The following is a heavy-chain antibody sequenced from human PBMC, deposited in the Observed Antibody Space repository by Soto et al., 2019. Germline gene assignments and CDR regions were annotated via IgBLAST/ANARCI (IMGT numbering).Heavy chain of an antibody. V-gene: IGHV4-34*01. CDR3: ARGGDSSSWTYYYYYGMDV. Sequence: LTCAVYGGSFSGYYWSWIRQPPGKGLEWIGEINHSGSTNYNPSLKSRVTISVDTSKNQFSLKLSSVTAADTAVYYCARGGDSSSWTYYYYYGMDVWGQGTTVTVSS. CDR1: GGSFSGYY. D-gene: IGHD6-13*01. J-gene: IGHJ6*02. CDR2: INHSGST.